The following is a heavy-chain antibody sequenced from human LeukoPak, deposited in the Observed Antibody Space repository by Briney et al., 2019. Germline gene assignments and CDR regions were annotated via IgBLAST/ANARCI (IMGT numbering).Heavy chain of an antibody. V-gene: IGHV3-21*01. Sequence: GGSLRLSCAASGFTFSSYCMNWVRQTPGKGLEWVSSISSSSSYIYYADSVKGRFTVSRDNAKNSLYLQMNTLRADDTAVYYCARDSTRWFSPSDHWGQGMLVTVSS. CDR2: ISSSSSYI. CDR1: GFTFSSYC. J-gene: IGHJ4*02. CDR3: ARDSTRWFSPSDH. D-gene: IGHD6-13*01.